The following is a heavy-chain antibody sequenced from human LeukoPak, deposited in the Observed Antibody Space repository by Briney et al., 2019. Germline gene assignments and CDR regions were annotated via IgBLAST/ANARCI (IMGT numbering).Heavy chain of an antibody. CDR1: GGSISSYY. D-gene: IGHD3-16*01. CDR3: ARETNSVTRFGGPRYGWFDP. Sequence: PSQTLSLTCTVSGGSISSYYWSWIRQPPGKGLEWIGYIYHSGSTNYNPSLKSRVTISVDTSKNQFSLKLSSVTAADTAVYYCARETNSVTRFGGPRYGWFDPWGQGTLVTVSS. CDR2: IYHSGST. J-gene: IGHJ5*02. V-gene: IGHV4-59*01.